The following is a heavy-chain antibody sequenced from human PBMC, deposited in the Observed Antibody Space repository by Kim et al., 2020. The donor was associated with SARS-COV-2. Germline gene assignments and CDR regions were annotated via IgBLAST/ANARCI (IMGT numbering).Heavy chain of an antibody. V-gene: IGHV1-18*01. CDR2: IDPNDSTT. CDR1: GYTFTTFG. CDR3: ARDVSHGLDM. D-gene: IGHD5-18*01. Sequence: ASVKVSCKASGYTFTTFGISWVRQAPGEGLEWMGWIDPNDSTTNCSQKVQGRATMTTDTSTHTAYMELRSLRSDDTAVYYCARDVSHGLDMWGQGTMVTVSS. J-gene: IGHJ3*02.